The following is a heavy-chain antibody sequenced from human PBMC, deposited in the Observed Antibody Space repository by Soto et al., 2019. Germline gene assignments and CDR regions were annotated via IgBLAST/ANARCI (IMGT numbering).Heavy chain of an antibody. V-gene: IGHV1-3*01. Sequence: ASVKVSCKASGYTFTSYAMHWVRQAPGQRLEWMGWINAGNGNTKYSQKFQGRVTMTEDTSTGTAYMELSSLRSEDTAVYYCARGPRNWGFEYWGQGTLVTVSS. CDR3: ARGPRNWGFEY. J-gene: IGHJ4*02. CDR1: GYTFTSYA. D-gene: IGHD7-27*01. CDR2: INAGNGNT.